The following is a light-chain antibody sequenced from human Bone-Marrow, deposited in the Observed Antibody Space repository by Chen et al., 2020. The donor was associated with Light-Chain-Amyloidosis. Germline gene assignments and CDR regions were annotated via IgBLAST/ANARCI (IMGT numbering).Light chain of an antibody. J-gene: IGKJ1*01. CDR3: QNYNSAPRA. CDR1: QGIASY. V-gene: IGKV1-27*01. Sequence: DIQLTQSPSSLSASVGDTVTITCRASQGIASYLAWYQQKPGKVPKLLIYAATTLQSGVPSRFSGSGSGADFTLTISSLQPEDVATYYCQNYNSAPRAFGQGTKVEI. CDR2: AAT.